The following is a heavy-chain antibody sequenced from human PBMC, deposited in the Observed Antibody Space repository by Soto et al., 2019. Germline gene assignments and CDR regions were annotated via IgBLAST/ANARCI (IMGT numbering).Heavy chain of an antibody. J-gene: IGHJ5*02. CDR1: GYTFTSYY. D-gene: IGHD6-19*01. CDR3: ARDIESIAVGKTVYGRFDP. V-gene: IGHV1-46*01. Sequence: ASVKVSCKASGYTFTSYYMHWVRQAPGQGLEWMGIINPSGGSTSYAQKFQGRVTMTRDTSTSTVYMELSSPRSEDTAVYYCARDIESIAVGKTVYGRFDPWRQGTLVTVSS. CDR2: INPSGGST.